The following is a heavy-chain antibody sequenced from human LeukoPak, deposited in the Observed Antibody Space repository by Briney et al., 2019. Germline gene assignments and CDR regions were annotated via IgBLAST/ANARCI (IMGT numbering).Heavy chain of an antibody. CDR3: ARSGSAWFDP. D-gene: IGHD3-10*01. Sequence: SQTLSLTCDISGDSVYSDSAAWNWIRQSPSRGLEWLGRTYYRSTWFNDYAVSVKSRITINPDTSKNQFSLQLSSVTPEDTAVYFCARSGSAWFDPWGQGTLVTVSS. J-gene: IGHJ5*02. CDR1: GDSVYSDSAA. V-gene: IGHV6-1*01. CDR2: TYYRSTWFN.